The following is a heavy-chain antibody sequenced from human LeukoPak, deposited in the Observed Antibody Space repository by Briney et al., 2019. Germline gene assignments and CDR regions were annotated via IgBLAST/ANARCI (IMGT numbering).Heavy chain of an antibody. D-gene: IGHD3-10*02. CDR1: GFTFSTYA. V-gene: IGHV3-64*01. CDR2: VNSNGRNT. CDR3: VRDMTGNYYVT. Sequence: GGSLRLSCAASGFTFSTYAMHWVRQAPGKGLEYVSAVNSNGRNTFYARSVKGRFTISRDNSKNTLYLQMGGLRAEDTALYYGVRDMTGNYYVTWGQGTLVTVSS. J-gene: IGHJ4*02.